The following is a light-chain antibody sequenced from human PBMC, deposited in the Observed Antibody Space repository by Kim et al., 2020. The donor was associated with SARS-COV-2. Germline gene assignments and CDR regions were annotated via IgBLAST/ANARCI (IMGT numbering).Light chain of an antibody. CDR3: QVWDSRSDHVV. J-gene: IGLJ2*01. CDR1: NIGSKS. CDR2: YDS. Sequence: PGKTAGITCGGDNIGSKSVYWYQQKPGQAPVLVIYYDSDRPSGIPERFSGSNSVNTAALTISRVEAGDEADYYCQVWDSRSDHVVFGGGTQLTVL. V-gene: IGLV3-21*04.